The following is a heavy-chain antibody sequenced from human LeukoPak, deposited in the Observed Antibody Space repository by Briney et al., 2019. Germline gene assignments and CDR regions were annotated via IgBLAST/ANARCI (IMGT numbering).Heavy chain of an antibody. D-gene: IGHD3-10*01. CDR2: ISGSGGST. V-gene: IGHV3-23*01. J-gene: IGHJ4*02. Sequence: GGSLRLSCAASGFTFSSYAMSWVRQAPGKGPEWVSAISGSGGSTYYADSVKGRFTISRDNSKNTLYVQMNSLRAEDTAVYYCASSGITMVRGAGDYWGQGTLVTVSS. CDR3: ASSGITMVRGAGDY. CDR1: GFTFSSYA.